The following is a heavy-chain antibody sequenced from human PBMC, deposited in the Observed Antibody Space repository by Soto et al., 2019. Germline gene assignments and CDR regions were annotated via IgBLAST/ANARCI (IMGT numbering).Heavy chain of an antibody. Sequence: ASQPMCVRWGVADGSIRGTGWWRWVRKPPGKGLEWIAEIYHSGSTNYNPSLKSRVTISVDKSNNQFSLKMSSVTAADTAVYYCARGSTGLLDYWGQGTLVTVSS. CDR3: ARGSTGLLDY. V-gene: IGHV4-4*02. CDR1: DGSIRGTGW. J-gene: IGHJ4*02. D-gene: IGHD2-8*02. CDR2: IYHSGST.